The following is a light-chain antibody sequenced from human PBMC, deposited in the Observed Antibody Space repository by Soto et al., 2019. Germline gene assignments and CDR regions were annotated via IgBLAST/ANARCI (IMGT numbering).Light chain of an antibody. CDR1: SSNIETNS. V-gene: IGLV1-44*01. Sequence: QSVLTQPPSASGTPGQRVSISCSGGSSNIETNSVNWYLQLPGTAPTLIISSDNQRPSGVPVRFSASKSGSSASLAISGLQSEDEADYYCAAWDDSLSGWVFGGGTKLTVL. J-gene: IGLJ3*02. CDR3: AAWDDSLSGWV. CDR2: SDN.